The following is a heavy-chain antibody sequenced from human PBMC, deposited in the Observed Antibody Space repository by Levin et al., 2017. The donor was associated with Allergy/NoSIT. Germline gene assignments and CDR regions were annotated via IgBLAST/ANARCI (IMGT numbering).Heavy chain of an antibody. D-gene: IGHD2-2*01. CDR2: ISGRGGST. Sequence: GGSLRLSCAASGFTFTNFVMSWVRQAPGKGLEWLSTISGRGGSTYYADSVKGRFTISRDTSKNTLYLQMNSLKAEDTAVYYCAKGFTIGYCTNTSCYGDYWGQGTLVTVSS. J-gene: IGHJ4*02. CDR1: GFTFTNFV. CDR3: AKGFTIGYCTNTSCYGDY. V-gene: IGHV3-23*01.